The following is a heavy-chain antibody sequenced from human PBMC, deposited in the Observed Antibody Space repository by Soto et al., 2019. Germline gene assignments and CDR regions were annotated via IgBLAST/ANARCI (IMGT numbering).Heavy chain of an antibody. CDR1: GGSISSGDYY. J-gene: IGHJ5*02. D-gene: IGHD6-25*01. Sequence: SETLSLTCTVSGGSISSGDYYWSWIRQPPGKGLEWIGYIYYSGSTYYNPSLKSRVTISVDTSKNQFSLKLSSVTAADTAVYYCARERLGLGFDTWGQGTLVTVSS. CDR2: IYYSGST. V-gene: IGHV4-30-4*01. CDR3: ARERLGLGFDT.